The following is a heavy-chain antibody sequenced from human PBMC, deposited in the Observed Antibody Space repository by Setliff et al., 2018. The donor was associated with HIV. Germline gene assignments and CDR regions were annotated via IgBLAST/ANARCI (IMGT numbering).Heavy chain of an antibody. CDR2: INAGNGNT. D-gene: IGHD3-10*01. J-gene: IGHJ5*01. V-gene: IGHV1-3*01. CDR1: GYTFTSYA. Sequence: ASVKVSCKASGYTFTSYAMHWVRQAPGQRLEWMGWINAGNGNTKYSQKVQGRVTITRDTSATIAYMELSSLASEDTALYFCARTDYDSGKSVLDSWGQGTLVTVSS. CDR3: ARTDYDSGKSVLDS.